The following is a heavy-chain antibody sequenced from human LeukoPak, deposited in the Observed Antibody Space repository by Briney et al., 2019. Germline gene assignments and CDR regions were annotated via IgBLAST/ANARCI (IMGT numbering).Heavy chain of an antibody. J-gene: IGHJ6*02. CDR2: ISSSGSTI. CDR1: GFTFSSYE. CDR3: ARVGGPCGRLGSCYFGVSRYYYYGMDV. D-gene: IGHD2-15*01. Sequence: GGSLRLSCAASGFTFSSYEMNWVRQAPGKGLEWVSYISSSGSTIYYADSVKGRFTISRDNAQNSLYLQMNSLRAEDTAVYYCARVGGPCGRLGSCYFGVSRYYYYGMDVWGQGTTVTVSS. V-gene: IGHV3-48*03.